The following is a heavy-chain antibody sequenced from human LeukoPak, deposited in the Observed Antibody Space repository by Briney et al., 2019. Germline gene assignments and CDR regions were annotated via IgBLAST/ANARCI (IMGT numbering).Heavy chain of an antibody. CDR1: GGSISSGSYY. CDR3: ARDYKGVLLTY. Sequence: SQTLSLTCTVSGGSISSGSYYWRWIRQPAGKGLEWIGRIYTSGSTNYNPSLKSRVTISVDTSKNQFSLKLSSVTAADTAVYYCARDYKGVLLTYWGQGTLVTVSS. D-gene: IGHD2/OR15-2a*01. CDR2: IYTSGST. V-gene: IGHV4-61*02. J-gene: IGHJ4*02.